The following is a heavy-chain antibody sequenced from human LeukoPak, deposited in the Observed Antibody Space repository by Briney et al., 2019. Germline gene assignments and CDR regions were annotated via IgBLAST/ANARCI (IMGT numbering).Heavy chain of an antibody. Sequence: PSETLSLTCAVYGVTFSGYYWSWIRQPPGKGLEWIGEINHSGSTNYNPSLKSRVTISVDTSKNQFSLKLSSVTAADTAVYYCARGSHQPLLKYYYYYMDVWGKGTTVTVSS. CDR2: INHSGST. J-gene: IGHJ6*03. V-gene: IGHV4-34*01. CDR1: GVTFSGYY. CDR3: ARGSHQPLLKYYYYYMDV. D-gene: IGHD2-21*02.